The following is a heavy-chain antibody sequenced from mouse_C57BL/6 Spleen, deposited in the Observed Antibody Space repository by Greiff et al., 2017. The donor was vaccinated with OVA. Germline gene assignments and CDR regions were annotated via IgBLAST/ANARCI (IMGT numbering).Heavy chain of an antibody. CDR1: GFTFSDYG. CDR3: ARHEDSSGFDY. J-gene: IGHJ2*01. V-gene: IGHV5-17*01. Sequence: EVQVVESGGGLVKPGGSLKLSCAASGFTFSDYGMHWVRQAPEKGLEWVAYISSGSSTIYYADTVKGRFTISRDNAKNTLFLQMTSLRSEDTAMYYCARHEDSSGFDYWGQGTTLTVSS. D-gene: IGHD3-2*02. CDR2: ISSGSSTI.